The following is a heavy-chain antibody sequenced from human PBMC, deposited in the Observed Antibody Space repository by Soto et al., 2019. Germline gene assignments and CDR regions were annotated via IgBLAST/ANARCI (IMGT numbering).Heavy chain of an antibody. J-gene: IGHJ5*02. Sequence: QITLKESGPTLVKPTQTLTLTCTFSGFSLSTSGVGVGWIRQPPGKALEWLALIYWNDDKRYSPSLKSRLTITKDTSKNQVVLTITNMDPVDTATYYCAHRRWGSSWGNNWFDPWGQGTLVTVSS. V-gene: IGHV2-5*01. CDR2: IYWNDDK. CDR3: AHRRWGSSWGNNWFDP. D-gene: IGHD6-13*01. CDR1: GFSLSTSGVG.